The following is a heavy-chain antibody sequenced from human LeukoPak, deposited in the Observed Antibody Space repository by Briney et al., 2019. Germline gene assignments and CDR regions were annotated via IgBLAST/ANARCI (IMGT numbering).Heavy chain of an antibody. Sequence: SETLSLTCTVSGGSISSYYWSWIRQPPGKGLEWIGYIYYSGSTNYNPSLKSRVTISVGTSKNQFSLKLSSVTAADTAVYYCARSRTAMVKVWFDPWGQGTLVTVSS. CDR2: IYYSGST. J-gene: IGHJ5*02. CDR1: GGSISSYY. CDR3: ARSRTAMVKVWFDP. V-gene: IGHV4-59*08. D-gene: IGHD5-18*01.